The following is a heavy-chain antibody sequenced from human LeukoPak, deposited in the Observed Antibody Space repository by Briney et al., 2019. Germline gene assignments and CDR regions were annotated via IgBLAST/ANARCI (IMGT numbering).Heavy chain of an antibody. J-gene: IGHJ3*02. CDR1: GFTFDDYA. V-gene: IGHV3-9*01. D-gene: IGHD3-22*01. CDR3: AKGSNYFDSSGYYLDVFDI. CDR2: ISWNSGSI. Sequence: GRSLRLSCAASGFTFDDYAMHWVRQAPGKGLEWVSGISWNSGSIGYADSVKGRFTISRDSAKNSLFLQMNSLRAEDTALYYCAKGSNYFDSSGYYLDVFDIWGQGTMVTVSA.